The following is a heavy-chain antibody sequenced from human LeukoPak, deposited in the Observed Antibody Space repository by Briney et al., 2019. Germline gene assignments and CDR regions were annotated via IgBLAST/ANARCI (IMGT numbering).Heavy chain of an antibody. V-gene: IGHV1-18*01. J-gene: IGHJ4*02. CDR3: ARDQGGGYYDSSGYYDS. Sequence: ASVKVSCKASGYTFTSYDINWVRQATGQGLEWMGWISAYNGNTNYAQKLQGRVTMATDTSTSTAYMELRSLRSDDTAVYYCARDQGGGYYDSSGYYDSWGQGTLVTVSS. D-gene: IGHD3-22*01. CDR1: GYTFTSYD. CDR2: ISAYNGNT.